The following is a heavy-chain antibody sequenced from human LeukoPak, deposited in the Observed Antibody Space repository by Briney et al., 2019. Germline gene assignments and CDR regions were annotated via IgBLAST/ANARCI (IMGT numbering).Heavy chain of an antibody. CDR3: ARGRSGSYHSPFDY. Sequence: SETLSLACTVSGGSISSGGYYWSWIRQHPGKGLEWIGYIYYSGSTYYNPSLESRVTISVDTSKNQFSLKLDSVTAADTAVYYCARGRSGSYHSPFDYWGQGTLVTVSS. D-gene: IGHD1-26*01. V-gene: IGHV4-31*03. CDR1: GGSISSGGYY. CDR2: IYYSGST. J-gene: IGHJ4*02.